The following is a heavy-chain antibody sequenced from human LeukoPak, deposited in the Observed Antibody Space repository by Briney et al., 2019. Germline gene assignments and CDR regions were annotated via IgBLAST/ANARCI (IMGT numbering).Heavy chain of an antibody. D-gene: IGHD3-22*01. CDR3: APTYYYDSSGSPGANYFDY. Sequence: GGSLTLSCAASGFTFSSYSMNWVRQAPGKGLEGVSSISSSSSYIYYADSVKGRFTISRDNAKNSLYLQMNSLRAEDTAVYYCAPTYYYDSSGSPGANYFDYWGQGTLVTVSS. CDR2: ISSSSSYI. CDR1: GFTFSSYS. V-gene: IGHV3-21*01. J-gene: IGHJ4*02.